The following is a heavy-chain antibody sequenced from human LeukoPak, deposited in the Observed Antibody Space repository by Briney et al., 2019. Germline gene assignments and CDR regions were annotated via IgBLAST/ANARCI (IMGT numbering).Heavy chain of an antibody. D-gene: IGHD2-15*01. CDR1: GFSFPDLT. CDR3: TRGRCSACLIDY. V-gene: IGHV3-49*04. J-gene: IGHJ4*02. CDR2: ITSKSQGGAT. Sequence: PGGSLRLSCATSGFSFPDLTINWVRQAPGKGLEWVGYITSKSQGGATQYAASVADRISISRDDSRDIAYLELHNLTAEDSCVYYCTRGRCSACLIDYWGQGVLVTVSS.